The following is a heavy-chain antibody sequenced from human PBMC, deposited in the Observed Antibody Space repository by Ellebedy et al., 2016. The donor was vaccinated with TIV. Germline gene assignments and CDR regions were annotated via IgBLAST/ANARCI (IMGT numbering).Heavy chain of an antibody. CDR2: IYPGDSDT. CDR3: ARFDCGGDCFWSY. Sequence: GESLKISCQGSGYNFTTYWVGWVRQKPGKGLEWMGIIYPGDSDTTYSPSFQGQVTISADKSISTAYLQWSSLKASDTAIYYCARFDCGGDCFWSYWGQGTLVTVSS. J-gene: IGHJ4*02. V-gene: IGHV5-51*01. CDR1: GYNFTTYW. D-gene: IGHD2-21*01.